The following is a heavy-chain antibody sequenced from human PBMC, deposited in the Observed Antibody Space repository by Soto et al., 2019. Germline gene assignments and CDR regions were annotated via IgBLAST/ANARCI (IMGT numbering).Heavy chain of an antibody. CDR3: ARGPLGYCSVCCCYSRVCYYYYGMDV. J-gene: IGHJ6*02. Sequence: SETLSLTCGVYGGSFRGYYWSWIRQPPGKGLEWIGEINHSGSTLYNPSLKSRVTISVDTSKNQFSLKLSSVTAADTAVYYFARGPLGYCSVCCCYSRVCYYYYGMDVWGQGTTVTVSS. CDR1: GGSFRGYY. D-gene: IGHD2-15*01. CDR2: INHSGST. V-gene: IGHV4-34*01.